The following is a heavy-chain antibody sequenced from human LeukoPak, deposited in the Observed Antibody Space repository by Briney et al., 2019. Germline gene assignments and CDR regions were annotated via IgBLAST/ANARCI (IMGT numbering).Heavy chain of an antibody. CDR3: AKDKGGNYFPYFFDC. V-gene: IGHV3-30*02. CDR2: IRYDGDNK. J-gene: IGHJ4*02. CDR1: GFTFRSYG. Sequence: PGGSLRLSCAASGFTFRSYGMHWVRQAPGKGLEWVAFIRYDGDNKYYTDSVKGRFTISRDNSKNTLYLQMNSLRAEDTAVYYCAKDKGGNYFPYFFDCWGQGTLVTVSS. D-gene: IGHD1-26*01.